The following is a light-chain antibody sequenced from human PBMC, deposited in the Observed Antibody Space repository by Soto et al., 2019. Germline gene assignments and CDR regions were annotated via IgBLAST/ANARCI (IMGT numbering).Light chain of an antibody. J-gene: IGKJ1*01. V-gene: IGKV3-20*01. CDR3: QQYGSSPRT. Sequence: EIVLTQSPGTLSVSPGERATLSCRASHSINSDYVAWYQQKPGQAPRLLIYGASSRATGIPAKFSGSGSGTDFTLTISRLEPDDFAMYYCQQYGSSPRTFGQGTKVDIK. CDR1: HSINSDY. CDR2: GAS.